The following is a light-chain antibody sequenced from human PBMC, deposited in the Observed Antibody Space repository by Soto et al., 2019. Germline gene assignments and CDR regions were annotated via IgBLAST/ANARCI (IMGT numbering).Light chain of an antibody. CDR2: KAS. CDR3: QQYNSYSRT. V-gene: IGKV1-5*03. Sequence: DIQMTQSPSTQSASVGDRVTITCRASQSYSSWLAWYQQKPGKAPKLLIYKASSLESGVPSRFSGSGSGTEFTLTISSLQPDDFATYYCQQYNSYSRTFGQGTKLEIK. J-gene: IGKJ2*01. CDR1: QSYSSW.